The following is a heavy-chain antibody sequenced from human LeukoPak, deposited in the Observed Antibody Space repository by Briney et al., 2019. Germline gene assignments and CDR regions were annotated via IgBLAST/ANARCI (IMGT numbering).Heavy chain of an antibody. Sequence: GESLKISCKGSGYSFTSYWIAWVRQMPGKGLEWMGIIYPGDSDTRYSPSFQGHVTISADKSISTAYLQWSSLKASDTAMYYCARRGGSTPGYYYYGMDVWGQGTTVTVSS. D-gene: IGHD1-26*01. J-gene: IGHJ6*02. V-gene: IGHV5-51*01. CDR2: IYPGDSDT. CDR3: ARRGGSTPGYYYYGMDV. CDR1: GYSFTSYW.